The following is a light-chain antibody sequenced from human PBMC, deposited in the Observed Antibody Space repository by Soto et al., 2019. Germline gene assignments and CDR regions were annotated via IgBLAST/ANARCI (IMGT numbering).Light chain of an antibody. V-gene: IGLV1-51*01. CDR2: DNN. J-gene: IGLJ1*01. CDR3: GTWDSSSYV. Sequence: QAVVTQPPSVSAAPGQKVTISCSGSSSNIGNNYVSWYQQLPGTAPKLLIDDNNKRPSGIPDRFSGSKSGTSATLGITGLQTGDEADYYCGTWDSSSYVFGTGTKLTVL. CDR1: SSNIGNNY.